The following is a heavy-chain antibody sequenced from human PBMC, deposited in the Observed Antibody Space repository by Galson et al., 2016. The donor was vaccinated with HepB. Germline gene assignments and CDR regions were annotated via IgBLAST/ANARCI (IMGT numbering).Heavy chain of an antibody. CDR1: GYTFTGYY. CDR3: ARVYSSSWGGFDY. CDR2: INPDSGGT. J-gene: IGHJ4*02. V-gene: IGHV1-2*02. Sequence: SVKVSCKTSGYTFTGYYMHWVRQAPGQGLEWMGWINPDSGGTNYAQKFQGRVSMTRDTSISTAYMELSRLRSDDTAIYYCARVYSSSWGGFDYWGQGTLVTVSS. D-gene: IGHD6-13*01.